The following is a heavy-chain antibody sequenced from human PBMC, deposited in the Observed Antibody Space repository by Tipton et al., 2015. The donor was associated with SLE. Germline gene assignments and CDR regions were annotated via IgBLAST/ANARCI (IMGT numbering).Heavy chain of an antibody. V-gene: IGHV4-39*01. CDR1: GGSISGTSLY. J-gene: IGHJ4*02. D-gene: IGHD3-10*01. CDR2: IYYSGTS. CDR3: AGTPWLVRFEY. Sequence: TLSLTCSVSGGSISGTSLYWGWIRQSPGKGLEWLGSIYYSGTSYYNPSLKSRVTISVDTSKNQISLKLRSVTAADTAVYYCAGTPWLVRFEYWGQGTLVNVSP.